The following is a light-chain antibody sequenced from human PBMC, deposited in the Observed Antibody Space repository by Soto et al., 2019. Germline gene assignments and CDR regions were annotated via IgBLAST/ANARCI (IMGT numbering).Light chain of an antibody. CDR1: QSVSNNY. V-gene: IGKV3-20*01. Sequence: EIVLTQSPGTLYLSPGERAILSCRASQSVSNNYLAWYQQKPGQAPRLLIFGASTRATGIPDRFSGSGSGTDFTLTISRLEPEDFTVYYCQKYGDSPPWTFGQGNKVEIK. J-gene: IGKJ1*01. CDR2: GAS. CDR3: QKYGDSPPWT.